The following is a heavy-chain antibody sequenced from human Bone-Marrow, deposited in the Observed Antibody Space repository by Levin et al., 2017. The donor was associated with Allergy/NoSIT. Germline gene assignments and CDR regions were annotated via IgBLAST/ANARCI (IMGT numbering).Heavy chain of an antibody. V-gene: IGHV3-48*03. CDR2: ISSLGYTI. CDR1: GFSFSSYE. J-gene: IGHJ4*02. Sequence: GGSLRLSCAVSGFSFSSYEMNWVRQAPGKGLEWISYISSLGYTIYNADSVKGRFTISRDNAKNSLYLQMNSLRAEDTAIYYCARGGQTNTFFDYWGQGTLVTVSA. D-gene: IGHD1/OR15-1a*01. CDR3: ARGGQTNTFFDY.